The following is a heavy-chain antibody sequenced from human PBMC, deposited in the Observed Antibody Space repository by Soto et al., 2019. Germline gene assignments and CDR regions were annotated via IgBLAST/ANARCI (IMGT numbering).Heavy chain of an antibody. D-gene: IGHD3-3*01. CDR3: ARATRQDFWSGYYDY. J-gene: IGHJ4*02. CDR2: ISYDGSNK. CDR1: GFTFSSYA. V-gene: IGHV3-30-3*01. Sequence: SLRLSCAASGFTFSSYAMHWVRQAPGKGLEWVAVISYDGSNKYYADSVKGRFTISRDNSKNTLYLQMNSLRAEDTAVYYCARATRQDFWSGYYDYWGQGTLVTVSS.